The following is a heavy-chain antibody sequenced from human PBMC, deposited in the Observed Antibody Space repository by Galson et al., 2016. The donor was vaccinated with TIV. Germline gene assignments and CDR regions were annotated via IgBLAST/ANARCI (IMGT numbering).Heavy chain of an antibody. CDR1: GASISSGY. J-gene: IGHJ4*02. V-gene: IGHV4-59*01. CDR2: VYEGARS. CDR3: ARGQGGASGY. Sequence: SETLSLTCTVSGASISSGYWSWIRQPPGKGLEWIGYVYEGARSNYNPSLKSRATISVDTSKNQFSPKLSSVTAADTAVYYCARGQGGASGYWGQGTLVTVSS. D-gene: IGHD3-16*01.